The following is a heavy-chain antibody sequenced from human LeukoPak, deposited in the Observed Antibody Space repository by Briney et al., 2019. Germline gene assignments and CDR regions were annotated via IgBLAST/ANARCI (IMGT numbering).Heavy chain of an antibody. D-gene: IGHD3-3*01. Sequence: VASVTVSCKASGYTFTGYYMHWVRQAPGQGLAWMGWINPNSGGTNYAQKFQGRVTMTRDTSISTAYMELSSLRSDDTAVYYCAKSYTIQYYFDYWGQGTLATVSS. V-gene: IGHV1-2*02. CDR2: INPNSGGT. CDR1: GYTFTGYY. J-gene: IGHJ4*02. CDR3: AKSYTIQYYFDY.